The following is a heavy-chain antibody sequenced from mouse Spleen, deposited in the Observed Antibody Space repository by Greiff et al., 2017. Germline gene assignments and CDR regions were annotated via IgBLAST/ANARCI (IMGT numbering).Heavy chain of an antibody. CDR2: INSNGGST. CDR3: ARHPSLYYDSPWFAY. Sequence: EVMLVESGGGLVKPGGSLKLSCAASGFTFSSYAMSWVRQTPEKRLEWVAAINSNGGSTYYPDTVKDRFTISRDNAKNTLYLQMSSLRSEDTALYYCARHPSLYYDSPWFAYWGQGTLVTVSA. J-gene: IGHJ3*01. D-gene: IGHD2-4*01. V-gene: IGHV5-6-2*01. CDR1: GFTFSSYA.